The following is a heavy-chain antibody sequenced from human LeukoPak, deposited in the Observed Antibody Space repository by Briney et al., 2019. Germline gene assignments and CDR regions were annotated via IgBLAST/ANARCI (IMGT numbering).Heavy chain of an antibody. Sequence: GGSLRLSCAASGFTFSGYWMSWVRQAPGKGLEWVGNINKDGSETNYVDSVKGRFTISRDNAKNSLYLQMNSLRAENTAVYYCASRRDSGVYPFDYWGQGTLVTVSS. CDR1: GFTFSGYW. CDR3: ASRRDSGVYPFDY. CDR2: INKDGSET. D-gene: IGHD3-22*01. V-gene: IGHV3-7*01. J-gene: IGHJ4*02.